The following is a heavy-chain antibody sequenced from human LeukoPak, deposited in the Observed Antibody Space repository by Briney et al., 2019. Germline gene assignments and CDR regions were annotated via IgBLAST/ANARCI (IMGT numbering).Heavy chain of an antibody. V-gene: IGHV1-18*01. CDR2: ISTYNGDT. J-gene: IGHJ4*02. CDR3: TREGLGELTLDY. CDR1: GYTFTTYG. D-gene: IGHD3-16*01. Sequence: ASVKVSCKASGYTFTTYGISWVRQAPGQGLEWMGWISTYNGDTYYAQKLQGRVTMTTDTSTNTAYMELRSLSSDDTAVYYCTREGLGELTLDYWGQGTLVTVSS.